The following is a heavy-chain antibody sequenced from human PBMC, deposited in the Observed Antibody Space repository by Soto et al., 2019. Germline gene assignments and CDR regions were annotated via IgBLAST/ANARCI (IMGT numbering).Heavy chain of an antibody. CDR2: FDPEDGET. D-gene: IGHD1-1*01. Sequence: GASVKVSCKVSGYTLTELSMHWVRQAPGKGLEWMGGFDPEDGETIYAQKFQGRVTMTKDTSTNTAYMELSSLRSEDTAVYYCATASWNEPYDVFDIWAQGKMVTV. CDR3: ATASWNEPYDVFDI. J-gene: IGHJ3*02. V-gene: IGHV1-24*01. CDR1: GYTLTELS.